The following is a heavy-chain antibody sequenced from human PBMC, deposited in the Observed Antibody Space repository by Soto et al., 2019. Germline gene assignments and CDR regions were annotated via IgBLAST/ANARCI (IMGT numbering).Heavy chain of an antibody. Sequence: QITLKESGPTLVKPTQTLTLTCTFSGFSLSTSGVGVGWIRQPPGEALEWLAIIFWDDDERYNPSLMTRLTTTKDTSKNQVVLTMTNMDPADTATYYCAHRTYCSGGSCYDYWGQGTLVTVSS. J-gene: IGHJ4*02. D-gene: IGHD2-15*01. V-gene: IGHV2-5*02. CDR3: AHRTYCSGGSCYDY. CDR2: IFWDDDE. CDR1: GFSLSTSGVG.